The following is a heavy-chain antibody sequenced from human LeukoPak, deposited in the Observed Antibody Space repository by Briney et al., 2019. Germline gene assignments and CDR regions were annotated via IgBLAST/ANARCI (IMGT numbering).Heavy chain of an antibody. Sequence: GGSLRLSCAVSGFTFSSYVMSWVRQAPGKGLEWVSTISGTDTSTYYADSMKGRFTISRDNAKNSLYLQMNSLRDEDTAVYYCARDYNWGFDYWGQGTLVTVSS. CDR1: GFTFSSYV. CDR3: ARDYNWGFDY. D-gene: IGHD1-1*01. CDR2: ISGTDTST. V-gene: IGHV3-23*01. J-gene: IGHJ4*02.